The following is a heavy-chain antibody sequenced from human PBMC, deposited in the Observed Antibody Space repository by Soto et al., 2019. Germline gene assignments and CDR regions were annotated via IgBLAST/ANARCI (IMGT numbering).Heavy chain of an antibody. CDR3: ARLGYFDWSLSPYWYFDL. J-gene: IGHJ2*01. Sequence: QLQLQESGPGLVKPSETLSLTCTVSGGSISSSSYYWGWIRQPPGKGLEWIGSIYYSGSTYYNPSLKSRVTISVDTSKNQFSLKLSSMTAADTAVYYCARLGYFDWSLSPYWYFDLWGRGTLVTVSS. D-gene: IGHD3-9*01. CDR1: GGSISSSSYY. V-gene: IGHV4-39*01. CDR2: IYYSGST.